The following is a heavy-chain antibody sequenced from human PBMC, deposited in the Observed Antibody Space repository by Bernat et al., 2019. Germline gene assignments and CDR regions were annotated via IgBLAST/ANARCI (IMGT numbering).Heavy chain of an antibody. Sequence: QVELVESGGGVVQPGRSLRLSCAASGFTFSNYGMHWVRQAPGKGLEWVATMWYDGSHEYYADSVKGRFTISRDNSKNTLYLQMNSLRAEDTAVYYCARDRRGGSRSNTAFDYWGQGTLVTVSS. D-gene: IGHD2-15*01. V-gene: IGHV3-33*01. CDR1: GFTFSNYG. CDR3: ARDRRGGSRSNTAFDY. J-gene: IGHJ4*02. CDR2: MWYDGSHE.